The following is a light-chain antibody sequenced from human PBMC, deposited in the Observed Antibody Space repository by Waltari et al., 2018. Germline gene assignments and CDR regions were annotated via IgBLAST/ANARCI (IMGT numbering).Light chain of an antibody. Sequence: DIVMTQSPYSLAVSLGERATINCKSSQSVLYSSNNKKYLAWYQQKPGQPPKLLIYWASTRESGVPDRFSGSGSGTDFTLTISSLQAEDVAVYYCQQYYSTPPTFGQGTKLEIK. CDR1: QSVLYSSNNKKY. CDR2: WAS. V-gene: IGKV4-1*01. CDR3: QQYYSTPPT. J-gene: IGKJ2*01.